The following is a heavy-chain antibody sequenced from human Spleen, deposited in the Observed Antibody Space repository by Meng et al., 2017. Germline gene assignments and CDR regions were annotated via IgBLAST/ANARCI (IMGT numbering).Heavy chain of an antibody. CDR3: ARDQTYCGGDCPIDY. CDR2: ISYDGSDK. CDR1: GFTFSSYA. Sequence: GGSLRLSCAASGFTFSSYAMHWVRQAPGKGLEWVAVISYDGSDKYYADSVKGRFTISRDNSKNTVYLHMNGPRAEDTAVYYCARDQTYCGGDCPIDYWGQGTLVTVSS. J-gene: IGHJ4*02. D-gene: IGHD2-21*02. V-gene: IGHV3-30*04.